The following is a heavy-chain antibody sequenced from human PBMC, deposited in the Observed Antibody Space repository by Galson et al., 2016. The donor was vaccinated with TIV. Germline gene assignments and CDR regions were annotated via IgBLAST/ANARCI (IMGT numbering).Heavy chain of an antibody. V-gene: IGHV3-33*01. Sequence: SLRLSCAASGFNFSSYGMHWVRQAPGKGLEWVAVIWYDGSKKYYGESVKGRFTISRDNSKNTLYLQMNSLRAEDTAVYYCARVVTMFGVVIPYNGMDVWGQGTTVTVSS. CDR3: ARVVTMFGVVIPYNGMDV. J-gene: IGHJ6*02. D-gene: IGHD3-3*01. CDR2: IWYDGSKK. CDR1: GFNFSSYG.